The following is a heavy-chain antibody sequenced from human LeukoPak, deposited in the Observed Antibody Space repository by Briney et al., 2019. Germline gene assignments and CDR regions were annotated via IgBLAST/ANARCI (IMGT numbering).Heavy chain of an antibody. Sequence: GASVKVSCKASGYTFTGYYMHWVRQAPGQGLEWMGWINPNSGGTNYAQKFQGRVTMTRDTSISTAYMELRSLRSDDTAVYYCARDSDIVVVVAATSSNWFDPWGQGTLVTVSS. V-gene: IGHV1-2*02. CDR1: GYTFTGYY. CDR3: ARDSDIVVVVAATSSNWFDP. D-gene: IGHD2-15*01. J-gene: IGHJ5*02. CDR2: INPNSGGT.